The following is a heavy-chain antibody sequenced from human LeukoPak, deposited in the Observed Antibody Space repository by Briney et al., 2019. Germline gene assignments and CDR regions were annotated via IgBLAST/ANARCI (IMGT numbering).Heavy chain of an antibody. V-gene: IGHV4-34*01. J-gene: IGHJ4*02. CDR1: GGSFSGYY. D-gene: IGHD6-19*01. CDR2: INHSGST. Sequence: SETLSLTCAVYGGSFSGYYWSWIRQPPGKGLEWIGEINHSGSTNYNPSLKSRVTISVDTSKNQFSLKLSSVTAADTAVYYCASQNRNSGWHPIDYWGQGTLVTVSS. CDR3: ASQNRNSGWHPIDY.